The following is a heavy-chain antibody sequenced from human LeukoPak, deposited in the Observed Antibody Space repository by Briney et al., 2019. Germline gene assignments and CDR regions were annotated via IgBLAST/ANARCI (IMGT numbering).Heavy chain of an antibody. V-gene: IGHV3-23*01. D-gene: IGHD2-2*01. CDR2: ISGSGGST. J-gene: IGHJ4*02. Sequence: GGSLRLSCAASGFTFSSYAMSWVRQAPGRGLEWVSAISGSGGSTYYADSVKGRFTISRDNSKNTLYLQMNSLRAEDTAVYYCAKSDRGYCSSTSCYIFDYWGQGTLVTVSS. CDR3: AKSDRGYCSSTSCYIFDY. CDR1: GFTFSSYA.